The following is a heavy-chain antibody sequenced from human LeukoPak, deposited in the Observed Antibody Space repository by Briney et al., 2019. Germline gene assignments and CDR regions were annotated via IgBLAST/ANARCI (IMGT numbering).Heavy chain of an antibody. CDR3: AIYQDYDGEPSDSFDV. CDR1: GGSISGYY. CDR2: IYYNGHT. Sequence: SETLSLTCIVSGGSISGYYWSWIRQPPGKGLEWIAYIYYNGHTHYNPSLKSRLTISLDTSKNQVSLKLTSVTAADTAVYYCAIYQDYDGEPSDSFDVWGQGTMVTVCS. J-gene: IGHJ3*01. V-gene: IGHV4-59*01. D-gene: IGHD3-22*01.